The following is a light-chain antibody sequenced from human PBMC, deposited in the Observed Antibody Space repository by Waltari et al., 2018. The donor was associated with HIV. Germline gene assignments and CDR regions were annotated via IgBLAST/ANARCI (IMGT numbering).Light chain of an antibody. J-gene: IGKJ4*01. CDR2: DAS. V-gene: IGKV3-11*01. CDR1: QSVSDY. CDR3: QQRSYWRRALT. Sequence: EIVLTQFPATLSMSPGERATLSCRASQSVSDYLAWYQQKPGQAPRLLIHDASNRATGIPARFSGSGSGTDFTLTISSLEPEDFAVYYCQQRSYWRRALTFGGGTKVEIK.